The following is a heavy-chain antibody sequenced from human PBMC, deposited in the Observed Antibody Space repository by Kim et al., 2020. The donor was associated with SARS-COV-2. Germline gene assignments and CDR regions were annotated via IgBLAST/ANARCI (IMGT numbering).Heavy chain of an antibody. D-gene: IGHD6-13*01. CDR3: ARGWQQLAYAFDI. CDR1: GGSFSGYY. CDR2: INHSGST. J-gene: IGHJ3*02. Sequence: SETLSLTCAVYGGSFSGYYLSWTRQPPGKGLEWIGEINHSGSTKYNPSLKSRVTITVDTSKNQFSLKLSSVTAADTAMYYCARGWQQLAYAFDIWGQGTMVTVSS. V-gene: IGHV4-34*01.